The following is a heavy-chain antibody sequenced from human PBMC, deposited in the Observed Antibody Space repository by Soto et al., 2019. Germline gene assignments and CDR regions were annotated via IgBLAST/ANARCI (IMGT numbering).Heavy chain of an antibody. CDR2: IYPGDSYA. V-gene: IGHV5-51*01. CDR1: GYIFTSYF. D-gene: IGHD3-3*01. Sequence: GDALNICCKFAGYIFTSYFICLVRQMPGKCLWWMWIIYPGDSYARYIPSFQGHVTISADKSISTAYLQWSSLKASDTAMYYCARFRGGGYDFWSGSSLAVWGPGNPVNVSS. J-gene: IGHJ6*01. CDR3: ARFRGGGYDFWSGSSLAV.